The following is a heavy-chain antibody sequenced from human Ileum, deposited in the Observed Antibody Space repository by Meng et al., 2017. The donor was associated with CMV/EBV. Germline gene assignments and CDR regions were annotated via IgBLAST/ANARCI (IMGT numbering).Heavy chain of an antibody. Sequence: GSGYTFTTYWIGWVRQMPGKGLEWLGIIYPRDSDTRYSPSFQGQVTISADKSISTAYLQWSSLKASDTAMYYCARLSTAMVPRLFDYWGQGTLVTVSS. V-gene: IGHV5-51*01. J-gene: IGHJ4*02. D-gene: IGHD2-21*02. CDR3: ARLSTAMVPRLFDY. CDR1: GYTFTTYW. CDR2: IYPRDSDT.